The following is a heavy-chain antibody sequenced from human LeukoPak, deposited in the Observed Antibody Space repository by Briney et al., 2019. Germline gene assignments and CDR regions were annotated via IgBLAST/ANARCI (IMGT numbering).Heavy chain of an antibody. Sequence: SETLSLTCAVYGGSFSGYYWSRIRQPPGKGLEWIGEINHSGSTNYNPSLKSRVTISVDTSKNQFSLKLSSVTAADTAVYYCARLEIATISGGYFDYWGQGTLVTVSS. CDR1: GGSFSGYY. D-gene: IGHD3-3*01. V-gene: IGHV4-34*01. CDR2: INHSGST. CDR3: ARLEIATISGGYFDY. J-gene: IGHJ4*02.